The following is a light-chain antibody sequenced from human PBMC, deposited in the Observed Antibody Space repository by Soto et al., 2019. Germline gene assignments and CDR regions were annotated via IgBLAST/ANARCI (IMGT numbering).Light chain of an antibody. CDR2: KAS. J-gene: IGKJ1*01. CDR1: QTISSW. CDR3: QQYYSIPKT. Sequence: DIQMTQSPSTLSGSVGDRVTITCLASQTISSWLAWYQQKPGKAPKLLIYKASTLKSGVTSRFSGSGSGTDFTLTISSLQAEDVAVYYCQQYYSIPKTVGQGTKVDIK. V-gene: IGKV1-5*03.